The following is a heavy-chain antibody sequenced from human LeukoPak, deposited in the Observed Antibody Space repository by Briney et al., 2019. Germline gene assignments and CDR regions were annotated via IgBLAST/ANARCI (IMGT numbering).Heavy chain of an antibody. D-gene: IGHD3-22*01. V-gene: IGHV4-59*01. CDR1: GGSLRSYC. CDR3: ARGFAAGSGYLLSYFDY. CDR2: IYYSGST. J-gene: IGHJ4*02. Sequence: SETLSLTCTVSGGSLRSYCWSWIRQPPGKGLEWIGYIYYSGSTYYNPSLKSRVTISVDTSKKQFSLKMSSVTAADTAVYYCARGFAAGSGYLLSYFDYWGQGTLVTVSS.